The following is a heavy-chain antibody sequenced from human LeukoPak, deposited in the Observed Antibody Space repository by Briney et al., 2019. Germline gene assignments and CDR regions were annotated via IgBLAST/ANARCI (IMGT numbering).Heavy chain of an antibody. CDR3: ARASVVPAATDY. V-gene: IGHV3-66*01. CDR2: IYSGGST. Sequence: GGSLRLSCAASGFTVSSNYMSWVRQAPGKGLEWVSVIYSGGSTYYADSVKGRFTISRDNSKNTLYLQMNSLRAEDTAVYYCARASVVPAATDYWGQGTLVTVSS. J-gene: IGHJ4*02. D-gene: IGHD2-2*01. CDR1: GFTVSSNY.